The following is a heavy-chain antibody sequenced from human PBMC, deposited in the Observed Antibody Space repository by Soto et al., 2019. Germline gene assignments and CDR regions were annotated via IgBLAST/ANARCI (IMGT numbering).Heavy chain of an antibody. V-gene: IGHV4-59*01. CDR1: GGSIGSCD. J-gene: IGHJ4*02. Sequence: XXTLSLGYSVAGGSIGSCDGRWILQPPGKGLEWIGYIYYSGSTNYNPSLKSRVTISVDTSKNQFSLKLSSVTAADTAVYYCARILGASLDYWRQGTLVTVPQ. D-gene: IGHD1-26*01. CDR3: ARILGASLDY. CDR2: IYYSGST.